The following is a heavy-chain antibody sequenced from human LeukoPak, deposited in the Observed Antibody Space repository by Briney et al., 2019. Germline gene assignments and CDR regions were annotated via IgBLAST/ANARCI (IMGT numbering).Heavy chain of an antibody. J-gene: IGHJ4*02. D-gene: IGHD3-22*01. CDR3: ARKSGSSGYPFDY. CDR1: GFAFSSYS. CDR2: ITSSSAI. V-gene: IGHV3-48*01. Sequence: GGSLRLSCAASGFAFSSYSMNWVRQAPGKGLEWVSYITSSSAIYYADSVKGRFTISRDNAKNSLYLQMNSLRAEDTAVYYCARKSGSSGYPFDYWGQGTVVTVSS.